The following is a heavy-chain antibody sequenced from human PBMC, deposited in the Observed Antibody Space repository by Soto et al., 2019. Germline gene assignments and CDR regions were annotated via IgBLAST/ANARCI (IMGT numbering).Heavy chain of an antibody. CDR3: ARRGGSNGWGDFDS. Sequence: EVQLWESGGGLVQPGGSLRLSCAASGFTFSRYAMNWVRQAPGKRLEWVSSISYSDHSTYYADSVKGRFTISRDNSKDTLYLQMNNLRAEDTAVYYCARRGGSNGWGDFDSWGQGTLVSVSS. J-gene: IGHJ4*02. CDR1: GFTFSRYA. D-gene: IGHD6-19*01. V-gene: IGHV3-23*01. CDR2: ISYSDHST.